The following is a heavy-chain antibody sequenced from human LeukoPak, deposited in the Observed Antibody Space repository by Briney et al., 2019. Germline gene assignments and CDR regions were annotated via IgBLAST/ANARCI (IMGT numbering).Heavy chain of an antibody. J-gene: IGHJ4*02. CDR2: IYYSGST. CDR1: GGSISSSSYY. Sequence: SETLSLTCTVSGGSISSSSYYWGWIRQPPGKGLEWIGGIYYSGSTYYNPSLKSRVTISVDTSKNQFSLKLSSVTAADTAVYYCARGAGAIFGVVINYFDYWGQGTLVTVSS. D-gene: IGHD3-3*01. CDR3: ARGAGAIFGVVINYFDY. V-gene: IGHV4-39*07.